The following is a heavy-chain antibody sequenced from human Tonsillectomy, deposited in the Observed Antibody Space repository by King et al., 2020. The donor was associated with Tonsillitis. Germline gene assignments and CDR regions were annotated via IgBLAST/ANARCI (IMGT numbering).Heavy chain of an antibody. CDR1: GFTFADYG. Sequence: VQLVESGGGVVRPGGSLRLSCAASGFTFADYGMSWVRQAPGKGLEWVSGINWNGGSTGYADSVKGRFTISRDNAKNSLYLQMNGLRAEDTALYHCARGGYYYDSIGYYTDYWGQGTLVTVSS. CDR2: INWNGGST. J-gene: IGHJ4*02. CDR3: ARGGYYYDSIGYYTDY. V-gene: IGHV3-20*01. D-gene: IGHD3-22*01.